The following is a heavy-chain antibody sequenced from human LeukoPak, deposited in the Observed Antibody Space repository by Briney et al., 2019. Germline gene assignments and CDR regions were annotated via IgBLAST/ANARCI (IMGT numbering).Heavy chain of an antibody. Sequence: GGSLRLSCAASGFTFSSYGMHWVRQAPGKGLEWVAFIRYDGSNKYYADSVKGRFTISRDNSKNTLYLQMNSLRAEDTAVYYCAREYCSSTSCPGTYFDYWGQGTLVTVSS. CDR2: IRYDGSNK. D-gene: IGHD2-2*01. CDR1: GFTFSSYG. J-gene: IGHJ4*02. V-gene: IGHV3-30*02. CDR3: AREYCSSTSCPGTYFDY.